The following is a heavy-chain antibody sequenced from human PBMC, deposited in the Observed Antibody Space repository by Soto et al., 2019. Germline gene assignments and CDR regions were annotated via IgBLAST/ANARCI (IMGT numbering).Heavy chain of an antibody. CDR2: ISSSSSYI. CDR1: GFTFSSYS. CDR3: ARDLYCSGGSCPTDY. Sequence: EVQLVESGGGLVKPGGSLRLSCAASGFTFSSYSMNWVRQAPGKGLEWVSSISSSSSYIYYADSVKGRFTISRDNAKNSLYLQMNSLRADDTAVYYCARDLYCSGGSCPTDYWGQGTLVTVSS. V-gene: IGHV3-21*01. D-gene: IGHD2-15*01. J-gene: IGHJ4*02.